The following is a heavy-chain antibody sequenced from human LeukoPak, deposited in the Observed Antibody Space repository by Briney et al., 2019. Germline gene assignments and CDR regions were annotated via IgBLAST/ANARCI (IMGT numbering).Heavy chain of an antibody. CDR3: ARRRWGGGPLS. D-gene: IGHD3-16*01. Sequence: PSETLSLTCAVYGGSFSGYYWSWIRQPPGKGLEWIGEINHSGSTNYNPSLKSRVTISVDTSKNQFSLKLSSVTAADTAVYYCARRRWGGGPLSWGQGTLVTVSS. V-gene: IGHV4-34*01. J-gene: IGHJ5*02. CDR1: GGSFSGYY. CDR2: INHSGST.